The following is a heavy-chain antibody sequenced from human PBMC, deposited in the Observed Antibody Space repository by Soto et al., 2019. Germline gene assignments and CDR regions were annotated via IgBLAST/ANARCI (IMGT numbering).Heavy chain of an antibody. J-gene: IGHJ6*02. CDR2: IIPIFGTA. V-gene: IGHV1-69*13. Sequence: SVKVSCKASGGTFSSYAISWVRQAPGQGLEWMGGIIPIFGTANYAQKFQGRVTMTADESTSTAYMELSSLRSEYTAVYYCARSLDYYDLWTALYYCYYGMVVWGQGTTVTVSS. CDR1: GGTFSSYA. D-gene: IGHD3-3*01. CDR3: ARSLDYYDLWTALYYCYYGMVV.